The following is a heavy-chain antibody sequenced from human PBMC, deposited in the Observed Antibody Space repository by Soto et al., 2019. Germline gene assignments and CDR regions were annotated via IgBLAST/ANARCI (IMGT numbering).Heavy chain of an antibody. CDR2: ISGSGGST. V-gene: IGHV3-23*01. CDR1: GFTFSSYA. CDR3: AKGPSLVVARLYYFDY. J-gene: IGHJ4*02. D-gene: IGHD5-12*01. Sequence: LRLSCAASGFTFSSYAMSWVRQAPGKGLEWVSAISGSGGSTYYADSVKGRFTISRDNSKNTLYLQMNSLRAEDTAVYYCAKGPSLVVARLYYFDYWGQGTLVTVSS.